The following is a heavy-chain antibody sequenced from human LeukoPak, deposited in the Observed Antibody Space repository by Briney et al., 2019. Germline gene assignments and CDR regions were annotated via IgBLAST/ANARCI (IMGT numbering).Heavy chain of an antibody. D-gene: IGHD3-22*01. J-gene: IGHJ4*02. CDR2: ISSSGSTI. Sequence: PGGSLRLSCAASGFTFSSYEMNWVRQAPGKGLEWVSYISSSGSTIYYADSVKGRFTISRDNSKNTLYLQMNSLRAEDTAVYYCAKVMTKYYDSSGCDYWGQGTLVTVSS. V-gene: IGHV3-48*03. CDR1: GFTFSSYE. CDR3: AKVMTKYYDSSGCDY.